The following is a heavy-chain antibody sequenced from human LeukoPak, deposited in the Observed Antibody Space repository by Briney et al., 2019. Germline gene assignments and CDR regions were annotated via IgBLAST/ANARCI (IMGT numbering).Heavy chain of an antibody. Sequence: PGGSLRLSCAASGFTFRSYGMHWVRQSPGKGLEWVAGISYDGSTKFYADSVKGRFTISRDNSRNTLYLQMNSLRAEDTAVYYCARDNRGVKAFDYWGQGTLVTVSS. CDR2: ISYDGSTK. V-gene: IGHV3-30*03. J-gene: IGHJ4*02. CDR3: ARDNRGVKAFDY. CDR1: GFTFRSYG. D-gene: IGHD3-10*01.